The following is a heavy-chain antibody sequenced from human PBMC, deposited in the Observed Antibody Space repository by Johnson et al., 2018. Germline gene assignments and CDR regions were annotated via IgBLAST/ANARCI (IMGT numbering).Heavy chain of an antibody. CDR2: IWYDGRNK. V-gene: IGHV3-33*01. CDR3: ARGRRGSRNYYGMDV. CDR1: GLIFNNYA. J-gene: IGHJ6*02. D-gene: IGHD3-10*01. Sequence: QVQLVQSGGGVVQPGTSLRLSCVASGLIFNNYAMHWVRQAPGKGLEWVAVIWYDGRNKDYADSVKGRFIVSRDNSRNTLDLQMNSLRAEDTAVYYCARGRRGSRNYYGMDVWGQGTTVTVSS.